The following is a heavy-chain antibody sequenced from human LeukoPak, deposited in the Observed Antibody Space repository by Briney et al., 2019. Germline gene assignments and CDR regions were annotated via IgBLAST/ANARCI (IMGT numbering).Heavy chain of an antibody. V-gene: IGHV1-46*01. J-gene: IGHJ4*02. D-gene: IGHD4-17*01. CDR2: INPSGGST. CDR1: GYTFTSYG. CDR3: AKYGHSPYFDD. Sequence: ASVKVSCKASGYTFTSYGISWVRQAPGQGLEWMGVINPSGGSTSYAQKFQGRVTVTRDMSTGTVYMELSSLISEDTAVYYCAKYGHSPYFDDWGQGTLVTVSS.